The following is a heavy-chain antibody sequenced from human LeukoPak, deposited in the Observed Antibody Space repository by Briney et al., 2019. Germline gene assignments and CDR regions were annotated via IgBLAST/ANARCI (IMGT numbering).Heavy chain of an antibody. Sequence: SETLSLTCTVSGGSISSSSYYWGWIRQPPGKGLEWIGSIYYSGSTYYNPSLKSRVTISVDTSKNQFSLKLSSVTAADTAVYYCARDGYRLWGPHDYWGQGTLVTVSS. J-gene: IGHJ4*02. CDR2: IYYSGST. CDR1: GGSISSSSYY. D-gene: IGHD5-18*01. V-gene: IGHV4-39*02. CDR3: ARDGYRLWGPHDY.